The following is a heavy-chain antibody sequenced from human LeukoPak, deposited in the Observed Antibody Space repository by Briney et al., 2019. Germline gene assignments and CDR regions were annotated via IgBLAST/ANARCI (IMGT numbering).Heavy chain of an antibody. D-gene: IGHD3-16*02. Sequence: SETLSLTCAVYGGSFSAYDWSWIRQPPGKGLEWIGEINHSGSTTYNPCLKSRVTMSVDTSKNQFSLKLTSVTAADTAVYYCASDYFWGRYRYSVHDYWGQGTLVTVSS. J-gene: IGHJ4*02. CDR3: ASDYFWGRYRYSVHDY. CDR2: INHSGST. V-gene: IGHV4-34*01. CDR1: GGSFSAYD.